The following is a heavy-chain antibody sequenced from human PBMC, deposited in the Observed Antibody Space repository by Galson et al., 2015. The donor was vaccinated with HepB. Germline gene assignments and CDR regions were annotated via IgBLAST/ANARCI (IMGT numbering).Heavy chain of an antibody. CDR3: ARVADSDYGDHAHFDS. Sequence: SLRLSCAASGFTFSDYYMSWIRQAPGKGLEWLSYISHNTLYTNYADSVKGRITISRDNARNSLYLQLNSLRAEDMAVYYCARVADSDYGDHAHFDSWGLGTLVTVSS. CDR1: GFTFSDYY. CDR2: ISHNTLYT. V-gene: IGHV3-11*06. J-gene: IGHJ4*02. D-gene: IGHD4-17*01.